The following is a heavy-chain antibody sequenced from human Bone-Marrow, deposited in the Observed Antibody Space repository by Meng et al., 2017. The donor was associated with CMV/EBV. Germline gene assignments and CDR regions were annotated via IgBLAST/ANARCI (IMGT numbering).Heavy chain of an antibody. D-gene: IGHD1-26*01. CDR2: ISWNSGSI. CDR1: GFTFDDYA. Sequence: SLKISCAASGFTFDDYAMHWVRQAPGKGLEWVSGISWNSGSIGYADSVKGRFTISRDNAKNSLYLQLNSLRVEDAAVYYCARYGVVAATDYWGQGTLVTVSS. CDR3: ARYGVVAATDY. J-gene: IGHJ4*02. V-gene: IGHV3-9*01.